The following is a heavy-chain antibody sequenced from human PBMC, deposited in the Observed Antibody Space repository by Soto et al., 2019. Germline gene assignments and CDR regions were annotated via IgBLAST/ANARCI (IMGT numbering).Heavy chain of an antibody. CDR3: ARAPGYCSGGSCWAPDY. CDR2: IYHSGST. CDR1: GGSISSSNW. J-gene: IGHJ4*02. V-gene: IGHV4-4*02. Sequence: PSETLSLTCAVSGGSISSSNWWSWVRQPPGKGLEWIGEIYHSGSTNYNPSLKSRVTISVDKSKNQFSLKLSSVTAADTAVYYCARAPGYCSGGSCWAPDYWGQGTLVTVSS. D-gene: IGHD2-15*01.